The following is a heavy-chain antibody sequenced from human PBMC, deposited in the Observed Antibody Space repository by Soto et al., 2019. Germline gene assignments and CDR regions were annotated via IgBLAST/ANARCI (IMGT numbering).Heavy chain of an antibody. J-gene: IGHJ6*02. CDR2: MNPNSGNT. V-gene: IGHV1-8*01. CDR3: ARERGVSYYYYYGMDG. CDR1: GYTFTSYD. Sequence: VASVKVSCKASGYTFTSYDINWVRQATGQGLEWMGWMNPNSGNTGYAQKFQGRDTMTRNTSISRAYMELSSVRSQDTAVYYCARERGVSYYYYYGMDGWGQGTTVTVSS. D-gene: IGHD3-10*01.